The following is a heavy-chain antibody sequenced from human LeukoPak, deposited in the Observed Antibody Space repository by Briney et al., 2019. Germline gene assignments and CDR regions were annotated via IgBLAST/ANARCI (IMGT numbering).Heavy chain of an antibody. J-gene: IGHJ4*02. Sequence: SETLSLTCAVYGGSFSGYYWSWIRQPPGKGLEWIGEINHSGSTYYNPSLKSRVTISVDTSKNQFSLKLSSVTAADTAVYYCASIRFLEWLSHWGQGTLVTVSS. V-gene: IGHV4-34*01. CDR1: GGSFSGYY. CDR2: INHSGST. D-gene: IGHD3-3*01. CDR3: ASIRFLEWLSH.